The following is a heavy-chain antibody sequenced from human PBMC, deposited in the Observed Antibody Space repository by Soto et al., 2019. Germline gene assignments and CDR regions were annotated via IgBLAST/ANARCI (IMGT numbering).Heavy chain of an antibody. CDR3: ARYYDSSDRPYFHH. V-gene: IGHV4-39*01. CDR2: IYYTGTT. J-gene: IGHJ1*01. Sequence: QLQLQESGPGLVKPSETLSLTCTVSGGSISSSGYSWGWIRQPPGKGLEWVGTIYYTGTTYYNPSLKTRLTISVDTSKNQFSLKLSSVTAADTAVYFCARYYDSSDRPYFHHWGQGMLVTVSS. CDR1: GGSISSSGYS. D-gene: IGHD3-22*01.